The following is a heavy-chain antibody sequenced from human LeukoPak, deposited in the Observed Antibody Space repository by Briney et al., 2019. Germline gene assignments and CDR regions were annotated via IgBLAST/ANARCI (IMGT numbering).Heavy chain of an antibody. J-gene: IGHJ6*03. CDR3: ATPRYSSSLPYYYMDV. CDR2: IIPIFGTA. V-gene: IGHV1-69*05. Sequence: VASVKVSCKASGGTFSSYAISWVRQAPGQGLEWMGRIIPIFGTANYAQKFQGRVTITTDESTRTAYMELSSLRSEDTAVYYCATPRYSSSLPYYYMDVWGKGTTVTVSS. D-gene: IGHD6-6*01. CDR1: GGTFSSYA.